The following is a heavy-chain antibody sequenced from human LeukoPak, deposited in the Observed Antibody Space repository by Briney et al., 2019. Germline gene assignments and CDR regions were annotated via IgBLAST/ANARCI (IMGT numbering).Heavy chain of an antibody. Sequence: PGGSLRLSCAASGYTFSSYAMSWVRQAPGKGLEWVSAISGSGGSTYYADSVKGRFTISRDNSKNTLYLQMNRLRAEDTAVCYCAKDLAIRGVRGVPTWGQGTLVTVSS. V-gene: IGHV3-23*01. CDR1: GYTFSSYA. CDR2: ISGSGGST. D-gene: IGHD3-10*01. CDR3: AKDLAIRGVRGVPT. J-gene: IGHJ5*02.